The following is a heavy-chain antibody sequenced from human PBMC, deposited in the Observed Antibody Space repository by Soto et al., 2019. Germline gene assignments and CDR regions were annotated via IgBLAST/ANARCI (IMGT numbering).Heavy chain of an antibody. Sequence: QVQLVESGGGLVQPGRSLRLSCEASGFNFSAYNMHWVRQAPCKGLEWLAVISYDGTNKYYGDYVKGRFTISRDNSRNTMCLQMNSLQPADTAVYYCAKREDTACDYWGHGTLVTVSS. CDR2: ISYDGTNK. J-gene: IGHJ4*01. CDR1: GFNFSAYN. CDR3: AKREDTACDY. D-gene: IGHD2-15*01. V-gene: IGHV3-30*18.